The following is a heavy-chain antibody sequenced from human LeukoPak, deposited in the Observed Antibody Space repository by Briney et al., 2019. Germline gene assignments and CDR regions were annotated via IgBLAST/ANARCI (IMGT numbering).Heavy chain of an antibody. J-gene: IGHJ4*02. Sequence: QTGGSLRLSCAASGFTFSSYAMHWVRQAPGKGLEWVAVISYDGSNKYYADSVKGRFTISRDNSKNTLYLQMNSLRAEDTAVYCCARDRVGATDYFDYWGQGTLVTVSS. CDR1: GFTFSSYA. V-gene: IGHV3-30-3*01. D-gene: IGHD1-26*01. CDR2: ISYDGSNK. CDR3: ARDRVGATDYFDY.